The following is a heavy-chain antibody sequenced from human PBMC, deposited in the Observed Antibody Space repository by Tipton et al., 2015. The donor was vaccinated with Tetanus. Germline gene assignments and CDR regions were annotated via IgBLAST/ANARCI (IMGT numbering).Heavy chain of an antibody. CDR1: GGSISSSSYY. D-gene: IGHD1-26*01. V-gene: IGHV4-39*01. CDR3: ARHSYYRPFDY. CDR2: GYYSGST. J-gene: IGHJ4*02. Sequence: TLSLTCTVSGGSISSSSYYWGRIRQPPGKGLEWIGTGYYSGSTYYNPSLKSRVTISVETSKNRFSLKLTSVTAADTAVYYCARHSYYRPFDYWGQGTLVTVSS.